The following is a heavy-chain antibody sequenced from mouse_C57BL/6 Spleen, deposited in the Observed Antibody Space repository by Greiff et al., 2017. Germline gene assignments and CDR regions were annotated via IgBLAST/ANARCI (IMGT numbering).Heavy chain of an antibody. CDR2: IDPSDSYT. V-gene: IGHV1-59*01. CDR1: GYTFTSSW. J-gene: IGHJ4*01. CDR3: ARRDDYYALDC. Sequence: QVQLQQPGAELVRPGASVKLSCKASGYTFTSSWMHWVKQRPGQGLEWIGVIDPSDSYTNYNQKFKGKATLTVDTSSSTAYMQLSSLTSAASAVYYCARRDDYYALDCWGQGASVTVSS.